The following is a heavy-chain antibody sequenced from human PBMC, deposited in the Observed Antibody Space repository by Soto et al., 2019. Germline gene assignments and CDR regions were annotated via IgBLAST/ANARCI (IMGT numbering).Heavy chain of an antibody. Sequence: GGSLRLSCAASGFSFSSYWMSWVRQAPGKGLEWVDNIKQDGSEKYYGDSVKGRFTITRENAKNSLFLKMNSLRVEDTAVYLCARNNAFDIWGQGTMVTVSS. V-gene: IGHV3-7*01. CDR2: IKQDGSEK. CDR1: GFSFSSYW. D-gene: IGHD1-1*01. J-gene: IGHJ3*02. CDR3: ARNNAFDI.